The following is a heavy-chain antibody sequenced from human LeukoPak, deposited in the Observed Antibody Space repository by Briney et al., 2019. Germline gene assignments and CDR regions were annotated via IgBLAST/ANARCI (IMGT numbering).Heavy chain of an antibody. Sequence: GGSLRLSCAASGFTFSSYSMNWVRQAPGKGREWVSSISSSSRYIYYADSVKGRFTSSRDNSKNTMYLQMISLRAEDTAVYYCAKPYYDILTGYYEYYFDYWGQGTLVTVSS. CDR1: GFTFSSYS. CDR2: ISSSSRYI. CDR3: AKPYYDILTGYYEYYFDY. D-gene: IGHD3-9*01. J-gene: IGHJ4*02. V-gene: IGHV3-21*01.